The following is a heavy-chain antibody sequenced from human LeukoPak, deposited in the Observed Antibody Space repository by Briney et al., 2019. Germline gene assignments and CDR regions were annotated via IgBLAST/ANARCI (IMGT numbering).Heavy chain of an antibody. J-gene: IGHJ4*02. CDR1: GYSISSGYY. CDR3: ARVSYDFWSGPQGYYFDY. V-gene: IGHV4-38-2*02. Sequence: SETLSLTCTVSGYSISSGYYWGWIRQPPGKGLEWIGSIYHSGSTYYNPSLKSRVTISVDTSKNQFSLKLSSVTAADTAVYYCARVSYDFWSGPQGYYFDYWGQGTLVTVSS. CDR2: IYHSGST. D-gene: IGHD3-3*01.